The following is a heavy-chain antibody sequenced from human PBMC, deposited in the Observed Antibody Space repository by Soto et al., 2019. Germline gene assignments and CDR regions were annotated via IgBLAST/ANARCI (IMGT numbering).Heavy chain of an antibody. CDR1: GYTFTSYD. V-gene: IGHV1-8*01. Sequence: ASVKVSCKASGYTFTSYDINWVRQATGQGLEWMGWMNPNSGNTGYAQKFQGRVTMTRNTSISTAYTELSSLRSEDTAVYYCQLSSSGWYKWVDYWGQGTLVTVSS. J-gene: IGHJ4*02. D-gene: IGHD6-19*01. CDR3: QLSSSGWYKWVDY. CDR2: MNPNSGNT.